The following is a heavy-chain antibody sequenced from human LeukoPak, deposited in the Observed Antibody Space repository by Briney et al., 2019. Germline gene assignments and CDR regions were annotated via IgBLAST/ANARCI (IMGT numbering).Heavy chain of an antibody. Sequence: GGSLRLSCAASGFTFDDYGMSWVRHAPGKGLEWVAVISYDGSNKYYADSVKGRFTISRDNSKNTLYLQMNSLRAEDTAVYYCARDKQWDYYFDYWGQGTLVTVSS. CDR2: ISYDGSNK. V-gene: IGHV3-30*03. CDR3: ARDKQWDYYFDY. J-gene: IGHJ4*02. CDR1: GFTFDDYG. D-gene: IGHD1-26*01.